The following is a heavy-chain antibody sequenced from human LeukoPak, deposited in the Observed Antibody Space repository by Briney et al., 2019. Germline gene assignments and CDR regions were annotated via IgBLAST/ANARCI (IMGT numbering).Heavy chain of an antibody. V-gene: IGHV4-59*01. J-gene: IGHJ4*02. Sequence: PSETLSLTCTVSGGSISSYSWSWIRQPPGKGLEWIGYIYYSGSTNYNPSLNSRVTISVDTSKNQFSLKLSSVTAADTAVYYCARGYDSSGYLFGYWGQGTLVTVSS. CDR2: IYYSGST. CDR1: GGSISSYS. D-gene: IGHD3-22*01. CDR3: ARGYDSSGYLFGY.